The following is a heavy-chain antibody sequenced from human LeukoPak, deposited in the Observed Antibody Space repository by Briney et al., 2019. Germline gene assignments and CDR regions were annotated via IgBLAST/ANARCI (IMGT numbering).Heavy chain of an antibody. Sequence: GASVKVSCKTSGYTFIDCFIHWVRQAPGQGLEWMGRIIPIFGTANYAQKFQGRVTITTDESTSTAYMELSSLRSEDTAVYYCARDSSGYYEYYRYFDLWGRGTLVTVFS. V-gene: IGHV1-69*05. J-gene: IGHJ2*01. CDR3: ARDSSGYYEYYRYFDL. CDR2: IIPIFGTA. CDR1: GYTFIDCF. D-gene: IGHD3-22*01.